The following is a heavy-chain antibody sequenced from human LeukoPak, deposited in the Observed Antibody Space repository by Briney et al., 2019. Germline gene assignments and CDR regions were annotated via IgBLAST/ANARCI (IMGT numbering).Heavy chain of an antibody. D-gene: IGHD3-22*01. J-gene: IGHJ4*02. V-gene: IGHV1-46*01. Sequence: ASVKVSCKASGGTFSSYAISWVRQAPGQGLEWLGLINPTGSSTLYAQKFQGRVTMTRDMSTTTDYMELSSLRSEDTAVYYCARGKAAYYYDSSGLSRDYWGQGTLVTVSS. CDR1: GGTFSSYA. CDR3: ARGKAAYYYDSSGLSRDY. CDR2: INPTGSST.